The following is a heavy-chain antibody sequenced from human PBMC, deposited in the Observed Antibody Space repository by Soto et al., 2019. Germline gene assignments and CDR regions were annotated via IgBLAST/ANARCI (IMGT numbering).Heavy chain of an antibody. V-gene: IGHV1-18*01. CDR1: GYSFTTSG. CDR3: ARRLYGDYDY. Sequence: QAQLVQYGAEVKEPGASVKVSCKASGYSFTTSGITWVRQAPGQGLVWMGWISTYNGSTNYAQKLQDRVTLTTDTSTSTAYMELRSLRCDATAVYYCARRLYGDYDYWGQGTLVTVSS. CDR2: ISTYNGST. D-gene: IGHD4-17*01. J-gene: IGHJ4*02.